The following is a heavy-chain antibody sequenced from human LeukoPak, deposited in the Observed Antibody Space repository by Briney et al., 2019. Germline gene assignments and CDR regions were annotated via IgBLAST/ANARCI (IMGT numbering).Heavy chain of an antibody. CDR3: AREGAGWSYPTY. D-gene: IGHD1-26*01. J-gene: IGHJ4*02. V-gene: IGHV4-59*12. CDR1: GGSISSYY. Sequence: SETLSLTCTVSGGSISSYYWSWIRQPPGKGLEWIGYIYYSGSTNYNPSLKSRVTISVDTSKNQFSLKLSSVTAADTAVYYCAREGAGWSYPTYWGQGTLVTVSS. CDR2: IYYSGST.